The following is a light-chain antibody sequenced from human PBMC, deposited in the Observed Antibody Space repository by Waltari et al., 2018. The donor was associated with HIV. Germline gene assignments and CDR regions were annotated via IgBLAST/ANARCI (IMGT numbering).Light chain of an antibody. Sequence: QSVLTQPPSASGTPGQRVTISCSGSSSNIGNANVYWYQQLPGTAPKLLIYKNYQQPSGVPDRFAGSKSGTSASLAISGLRSEDEADYYCVGWDASLSAYVFGTGTKVTIL. CDR2: KNY. J-gene: IGLJ1*01. V-gene: IGLV1-47*01. CDR1: SSNIGNAN. CDR3: VGWDASLSAYV.